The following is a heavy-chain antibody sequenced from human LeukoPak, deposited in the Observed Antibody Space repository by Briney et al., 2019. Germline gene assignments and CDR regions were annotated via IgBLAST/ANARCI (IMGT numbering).Heavy chain of an antibody. CDR1: GESFSGYY. CDR3: AKSNGYGLIDI. Sequence: KSSETLSLTCVVYGESFSGYYWTWIRQPPGKGLEWIGEIIDTGSTKYNSSLKSRVTISLDTSRNQFSLKLNSVTAADTAVYYCAKSNGYGLIDIWGQGTMVTVSS. V-gene: IGHV4-34*12. D-gene: IGHD3-22*01. CDR2: IIDTGST. J-gene: IGHJ3*02.